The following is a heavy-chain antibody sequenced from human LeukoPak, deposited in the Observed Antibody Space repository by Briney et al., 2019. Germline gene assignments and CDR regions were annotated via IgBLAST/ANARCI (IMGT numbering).Heavy chain of an antibody. D-gene: IGHD3-22*01. J-gene: IGHJ3*02. Sequence: GGSLRLSCAASEFTFSSYGMHWVRQAPGKGLEWVAFIRYDGSSKYYTDSVKGRFTISRDNSKNTMYLQMNSLRAEDTAVYYCASTYYYDSSGLFWGFDAFDIWGQGTMVTVSS. CDR1: EFTFSSYG. CDR2: IRYDGSSK. V-gene: IGHV3-30*02. CDR3: ASTYYYDSSGLFWGFDAFDI.